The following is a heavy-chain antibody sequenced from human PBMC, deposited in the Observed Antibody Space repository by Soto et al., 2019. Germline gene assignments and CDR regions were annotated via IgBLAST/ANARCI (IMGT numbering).Heavy chain of an antibody. CDR2: VHSVVTT. Sequence: PSETLSLTCTVSGASIRTADLYWSWIRQPPGKGLEWIGFVHSVVTTYHSPSLMSRITISVDVSKNQFSLSLRSVTVADTAVYYCASGRNYFDYWGRGTLVTVSS. J-gene: IGHJ4*02. V-gene: IGHV4-30-4*01. D-gene: IGHD1-26*01. CDR3: ASGRNYFDY. CDR1: GASIRTADLY.